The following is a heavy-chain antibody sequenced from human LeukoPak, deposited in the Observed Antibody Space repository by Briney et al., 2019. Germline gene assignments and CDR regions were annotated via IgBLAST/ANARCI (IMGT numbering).Heavy chain of an antibody. D-gene: IGHD3-22*01. V-gene: IGHV5-51*01. Sequence: GESLKISCKGSGYSFTSYWIGWVRQMPGKGLEWKGIIYPGDSDTRYSPSSQGQVTISADKSISTAYLQWSSLKASDTAMYYCARQCYYDSSGYYSLCYWGQGTLVTVSS. CDR1: GYSFTSYW. CDR3: ARQCYYDSSGYYSLCY. J-gene: IGHJ4*02. CDR2: IYPGDSDT.